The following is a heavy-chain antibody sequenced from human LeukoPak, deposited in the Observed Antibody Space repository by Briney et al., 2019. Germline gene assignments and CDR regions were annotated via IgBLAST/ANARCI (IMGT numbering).Heavy chain of an antibody. J-gene: IGHJ4*02. D-gene: IGHD5-24*01. CDR2: IHPPSGGT. Sequence: GASVKVSCMASGYTFTGYYLHWVRQAPGQGLEWMGWIHPPSGGTNYAEKLQGRVTMTRDTSISTAYMELSRLASDDAGVYYCVRDPGWLQVDYWGQGTLLTVSS. V-gene: IGHV1-2*02. CDR1: GYTFTGYY. CDR3: VRDPGWLQVDY.